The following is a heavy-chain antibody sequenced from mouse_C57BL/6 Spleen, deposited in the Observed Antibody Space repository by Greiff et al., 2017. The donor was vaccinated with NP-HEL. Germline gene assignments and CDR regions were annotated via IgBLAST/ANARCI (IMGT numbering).Heavy chain of an antibody. D-gene: IGHD2-1*01. CDR1: GYAFSSSW. CDR3: ARDYYGNNYYAMDY. CDR2: IYPGDGDT. V-gene: IGHV1-82*01. Sequence: QVQLQQSGPELVKPGASVKISCKASGYAFSSSWMNWVKQRPGKGLEWIGRIYPGDGDTNYNGKFKGKATLTADKSSSTAYMQLSSLTSEDSAVYFCARDYYGNNYYAMDYWGQGTSVTVSS. J-gene: IGHJ4*01.